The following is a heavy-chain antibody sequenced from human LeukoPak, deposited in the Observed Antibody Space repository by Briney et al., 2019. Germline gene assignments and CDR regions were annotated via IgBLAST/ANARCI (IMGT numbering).Heavy chain of an antibody. CDR3: ATTLDYGDSYFDY. Sequence: PGGSLRLSCVASGFTFSSYGMHWVRQAPGKGLEWVSGISWNSGSIGYADSVKGRFTISRDNAKNSLYLQMNSLRAEDTALYYCATTLDYGDSYFDYWGQGTLVTVSS. CDR2: ISWNSGSI. J-gene: IGHJ4*02. D-gene: IGHD4-17*01. V-gene: IGHV3-9*01. CDR1: GFTFSSYG.